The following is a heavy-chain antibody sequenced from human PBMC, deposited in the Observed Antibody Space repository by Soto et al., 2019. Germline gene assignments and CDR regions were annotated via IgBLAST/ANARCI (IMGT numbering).Heavy chain of an antibody. CDR2: INAGNGNT. Sequence: ASVKVSCKASGYTFTSYAMHLVRQAPGQRLEWMGWINAGNGNTKYSQKFQGRVTITRDTSASTAYMELSSLRSEDTAVYYCAIAQRVWGSHQALGAYSGQGTLVTVSS. J-gene: IGHJ1*01. CDR1: GYTFTSYA. CDR3: AIAQRVWGSHQALGAY. V-gene: IGHV1-3*01. D-gene: IGHD3-16*02.